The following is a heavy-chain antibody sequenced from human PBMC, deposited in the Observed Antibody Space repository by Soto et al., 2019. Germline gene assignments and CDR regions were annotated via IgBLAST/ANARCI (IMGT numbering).Heavy chain of an antibody. CDR1: GGSISSGGYS. Sequence: TLSLTCAVSGGSISSGGYSWNWIRQPPGKGLEWIGYIYHGGSTYYSPSLKSRVTISLDRSTNRVSLKLTSVTAADTAVYYCARGLRTHNYFDYWGQGIVVTVSS. CDR3: ARGLRTHNYFDY. CDR2: IYHGGST. J-gene: IGHJ4*02. V-gene: IGHV4-30-2*01.